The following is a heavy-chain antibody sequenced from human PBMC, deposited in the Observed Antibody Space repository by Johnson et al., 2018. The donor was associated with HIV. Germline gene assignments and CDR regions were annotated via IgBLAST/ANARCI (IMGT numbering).Heavy chain of an antibody. J-gene: IGHJ3*02. CDR2: IKQDGSEK. CDR1: GFTFSDYY. V-gene: IGHV3-7*02. D-gene: IGHD6-19*01. Sequence: VQLVESGGNLVKPGGSLRLSCAASGFTFSDYYMSWIRQAPGKGLEWVANIKQDGSEKYYVDSVKGRFTISRDNSKNTLYLQMNSLRAEDTAVYYCARGIAVSNWVDIWGQGTMVTVSS. CDR3: ARGIAVSNWVDI.